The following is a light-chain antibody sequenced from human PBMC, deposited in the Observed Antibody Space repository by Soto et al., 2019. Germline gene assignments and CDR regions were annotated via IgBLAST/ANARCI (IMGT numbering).Light chain of an antibody. Sequence: EIVWTQSPGTLSLSPGERATLSCRASQSVSRSYLAWYQQKAGQAPRLLIYVASSRATGIPDRFSGSGSGTDFNLTIRRLETEDFAVYYCQQYGSSPLTFGGGTKVEIK. CDR2: VAS. CDR1: QSVSRSY. CDR3: QQYGSSPLT. V-gene: IGKV3-20*01. J-gene: IGKJ4*01.